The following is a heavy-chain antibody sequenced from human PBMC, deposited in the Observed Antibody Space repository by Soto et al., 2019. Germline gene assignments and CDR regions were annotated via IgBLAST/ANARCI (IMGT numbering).Heavy chain of an antibody. CDR3: ARDTYVLLWFGESPDI. D-gene: IGHD3-10*01. Sequence: QVQLVESGGGVVQPGRSLRLSCAASGFTFSSSAMHWVRQAPGKGLEWVAVISYDGSNKYYADSVKGRFTISRDNSKNTLYLQMNSLRAEDTAVYYCARDTYVLLWFGESPDIWGQGTMVTVSS. CDR1: GFTFSSSA. CDR2: ISYDGSNK. V-gene: IGHV3-30-3*01. J-gene: IGHJ3*02.